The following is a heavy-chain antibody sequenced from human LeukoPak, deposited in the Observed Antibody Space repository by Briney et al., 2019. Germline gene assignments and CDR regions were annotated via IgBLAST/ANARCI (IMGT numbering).Heavy chain of an antibody. Sequence: SVKVACKASGGTFSSYAISWVRQAPGQGLEWMGGIIPIFGTANYAQKFQGRVTITADESTSTAYMELSSLRSEDTAVYYCATCWDRDWYFDLWGRGTLVTVSS. CDR2: IIPIFGTA. J-gene: IGHJ2*01. D-gene: IGHD1-26*01. CDR3: ATCWDRDWYFDL. V-gene: IGHV1-69*13. CDR1: GGTFSSYA.